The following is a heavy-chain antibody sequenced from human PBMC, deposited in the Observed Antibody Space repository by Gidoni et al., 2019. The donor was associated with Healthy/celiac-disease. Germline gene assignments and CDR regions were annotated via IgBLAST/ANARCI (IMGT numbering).Heavy chain of an antibody. CDR3: ATIGYCSGGSCPHTDY. CDR2: IIPILGIA. D-gene: IGHD2-15*01. V-gene: IGHV1-69*09. J-gene: IGHJ4*02. Sequence: QVQLGQSGAEVKKPGSSVKVSCKASGGTFSSYAISWVRQAPGQGLEWMGRIIPILGIANYAQKFQGRVTITADKSTSTAYMELSSLRSEDTAVYYCATIGYCSGGSCPHTDYWGQGTLVTVSS. CDR1: GGTFSSYA.